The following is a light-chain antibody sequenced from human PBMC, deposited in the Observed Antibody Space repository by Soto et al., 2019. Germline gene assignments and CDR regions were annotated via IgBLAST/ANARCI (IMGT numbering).Light chain of an antibody. CDR3: AAWDDSLNGRVL. CDR2: SDN. Sequence: QSVLTQPPSASGTHGQRVTISCSGSSSNIESNSVNWYQQLPGTAPKLLIYSDNQRPSGVPDRFSGSKSGTSASLAVSGLQSEDEGDYYCAAWDDSLNGRVLFGGGTKLTVL. V-gene: IGLV1-44*01. J-gene: IGLJ2*01. CDR1: SSNIESNS.